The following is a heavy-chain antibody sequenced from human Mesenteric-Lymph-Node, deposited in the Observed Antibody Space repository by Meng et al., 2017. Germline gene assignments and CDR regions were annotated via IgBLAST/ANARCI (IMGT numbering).Heavy chain of an antibody. J-gene: IGHJ4*02. CDR2: ISYDGSNK. Sequence: GESLKISCAASEFTFSGSAMHWVRQAPGKGLEWVAVISYDGSNKYYADSVKGRFTISRDNSKNTLYLQMNSLRAEDTAVYYCARDLTSYFDYWGQGTLVTVSS. V-gene: IGHV3-30*04. CDR1: EFTFSGSA. CDR3: ARDLTSYFDY. D-gene: IGHD3-9*01.